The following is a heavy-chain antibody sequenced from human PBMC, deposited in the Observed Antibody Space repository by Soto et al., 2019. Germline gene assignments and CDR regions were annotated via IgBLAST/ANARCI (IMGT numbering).Heavy chain of an antibody. CDR1: GFSLSTIGVA. D-gene: IGHD3-10*01. CDR3: AHRDYGILDY. V-gene: IGHV2-5*02. Sequence: QITLKESGPTVVKPTQTLTLTCTFSGFSLSTIGVAVGWIRQPPGKALEWLALIYWDDDTRYSPSLKSRLTITKDTSKNQVVLTMTNMDPEDTATYYCAHRDYGILDYWGQGTLVTGSS. CDR2: IYWDDDT. J-gene: IGHJ4*02.